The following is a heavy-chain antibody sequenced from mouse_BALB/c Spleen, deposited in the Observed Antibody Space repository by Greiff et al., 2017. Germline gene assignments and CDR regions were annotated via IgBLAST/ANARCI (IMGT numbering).Heavy chain of an antibody. CDR2: ISSGGGST. J-gene: IGHJ1*01. D-gene: IGHD4-1*02. CDR1: GFAFSSYD. V-gene: IGHV5-12-1*01. CDR3: ARLNWDWYFDV. Sequence: EVKLVESGGGLVKPGGSLKLSCAASGFAFSSYDMSWVRQTPEKRLEWVAYISSGGGSTYYPDTVKGRFTISRDNAKNTLYLQMSSLKSEVTAMYYCARLNWDWYFDVWGAGTTVTVSS.